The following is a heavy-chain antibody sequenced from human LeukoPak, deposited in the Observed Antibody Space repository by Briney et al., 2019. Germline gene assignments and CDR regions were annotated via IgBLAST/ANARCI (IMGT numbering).Heavy chain of an antibody. CDR1: GGTFTSYA. CDR3: ARYYYDSSGYGDLLGYYYMDV. J-gene: IGHJ6*03. V-gene: IGHV1-69*13. D-gene: IGHD3-22*01. CDR2: ILPIFGTA. Sequence: SVKVSCKASGGTFTSYAFSWVRQAPGQGLERMGGILPIFGTANYAQKFQGRVTITADESTSTAYMELSSLRSEDTAVYYCARYYYDSSGYGDLLGYYYMDVWGKGTTVTISS.